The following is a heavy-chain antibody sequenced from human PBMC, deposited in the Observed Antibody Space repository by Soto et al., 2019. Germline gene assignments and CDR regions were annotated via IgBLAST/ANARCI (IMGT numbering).Heavy chain of an antibody. V-gene: IGHV6-1*01. J-gene: IGHJ4*02. D-gene: IGHD6-19*01. Sequence: PSQTLSLTCAISGDSVSSNSAAWNWIRQSPSRGLEWLGRTYYRSKWYNDYAVSVKSRITINPDTSKNQFSLQLNSVTPEDTAVYYCARAGGWSYSSGWYIDYWGQGTLVTVSS. CDR2: TYYRSKWYN. CDR1: GDSVSSNSAA. CDR3: ARAGGWSYSSGWYIDY.